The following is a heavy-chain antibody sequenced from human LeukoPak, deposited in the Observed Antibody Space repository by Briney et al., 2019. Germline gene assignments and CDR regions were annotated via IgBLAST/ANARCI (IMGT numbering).Heavy chain of an antibody. Sequence: PGGSLRLSCAASGFTFSGYPIHWVRQAPGKGLEWVAVISYDGSNKYYADSVKGRFTISRDNSKSTLYLQMNSLRAEDTAVYYCAKGDGYSSSFADYWGQGTLVTVSS. J-gene: IGHJ4*02. V-gene: IGHV3-30-3*02. CDR1: GFTFSGYP. CDR3: AKGDGYSSSFADY. CDR2: ISYDGSNK. D-gene: IGHD6-13*01.